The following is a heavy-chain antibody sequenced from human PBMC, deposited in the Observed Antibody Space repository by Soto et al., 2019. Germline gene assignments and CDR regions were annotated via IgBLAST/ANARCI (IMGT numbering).Heavy chain of an antibody. J-gene: IGHJ5*02. CDR3: ARALLEGRFDP. CDR2: IYSGGST. Sequence: EVQLVESGGGLVQPGGSLRLSCAASGFTVSSNYMSWVRQAPGKGLEWVSVIYSGGSTYYADSVKGRFTISRHNSKNTLYLQMNSLRAEDTVVYYCARALLEGRFDPWGQGTLVTVSS. V-gene: IGHV3-53*04. CDR1: GFTVSSNY. D-gene: IGHD1-1*01.